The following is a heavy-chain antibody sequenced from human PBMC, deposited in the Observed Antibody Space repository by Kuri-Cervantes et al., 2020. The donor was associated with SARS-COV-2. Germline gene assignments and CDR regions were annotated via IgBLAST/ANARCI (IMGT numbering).Heavy chain of an antibody. D-gene: IGHD1-26*01. J-gene: IGHJ4*02. Sequence: LSLTCAASGFTFSNYWMHWVRQAPGKGLVWVSRTNTDGSSTSYADSVKGRFTISRDNAKNTLYLQMNSLRAEDTAVYYCAGAFLRGGSDYWGQGTLVTVSS. CDR2: TNTDGSST. CDR1: GFTFSNYW. CDR3: AGAFLRGGSDY. V-gene: IGHV3-74*01.